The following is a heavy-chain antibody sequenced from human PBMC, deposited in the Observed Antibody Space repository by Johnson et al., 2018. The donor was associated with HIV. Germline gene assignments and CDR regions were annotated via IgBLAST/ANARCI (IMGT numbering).Heavy chain of an antibody. D-gene: IGHD3-16*01. J-gene: IGHJ3*02. CDR2: IKSKTDGGTT. Sequence: VQLVESGGGLIQPGGSLRLSCAASGFTVSSNYMSWVRQAPGKGLEWVGRIKSKTDGGTTDYAAPVKGRFTNSRDDSKNTLYLQMNSLKTEDTAVYYCTTVAGGASDIWGQGTMVTVSS. CDR3: TTVAGGASDI. V-gene: IGHV3-15*01. CDR1: GFTVSSNY.